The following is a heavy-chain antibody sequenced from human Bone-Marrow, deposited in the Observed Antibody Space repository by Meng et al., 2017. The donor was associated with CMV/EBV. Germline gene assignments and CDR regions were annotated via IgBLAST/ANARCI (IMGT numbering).Heavy chain of an antibody. D-gene: IGHD3-3*01. V-gene: IGHV3-23*01. CDR2: IGGSGDPT. CDR1: GFTFSSYW. J-gene: IGHJ5*02. Sequence: GGSLRLSCAASGFTFSSYWMSWVRQAPGKGLEWVSAIGGSGDPTYYADAVKGRFTISRDNSKNTLYLQMNSLRAEDTAVYYCARDQPLGGRFLEWLFTLGTFDPWGQGTLVTVSS. CDR3: ARDQPLGGRFLEWLFTLGTFDP.